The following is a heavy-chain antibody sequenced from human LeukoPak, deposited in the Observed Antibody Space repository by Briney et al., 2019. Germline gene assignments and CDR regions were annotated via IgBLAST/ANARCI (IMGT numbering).Heavy chain of an antibody. D-gene: IGHD2-2*01. CDR1: GGTFSSYA. Sequence: GASVKVSCKASGGTFSSYAISWVRQAPGQGLEWMGWINPNSGGTNYAQKFQVRVTMTRDTSISTAYMELSRLRSDDTGVYYCARVSDIVVVPAAMARWFDPWGQGTLVTVSS. CDR2: INPNSGGT. J-gene: IGHJ5*02. CDR3: ARVSDIVVVPAAMARWFDP. V-gene: IGHV1-2*02.